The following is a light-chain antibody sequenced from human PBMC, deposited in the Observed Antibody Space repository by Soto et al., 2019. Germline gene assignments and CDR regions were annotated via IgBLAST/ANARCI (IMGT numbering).Light chain of an antibody. Sequence: QSALTQPPSASGSPGQSVTISCTGTSSEVGGYNYVSWYQQHPGKAPKLMIYEVSKRPSGVPDRFSGSKSGNTASLTVSGLQAEDEADYYCSSYAGSNNVVFGGGTKVTVL. CDR1: SSEVGGYNY. CDR2: EVS. J-gene: IGLJ3*02. V-gene: IGLV2-8*01. CDR3: SSYAGSNNVV.